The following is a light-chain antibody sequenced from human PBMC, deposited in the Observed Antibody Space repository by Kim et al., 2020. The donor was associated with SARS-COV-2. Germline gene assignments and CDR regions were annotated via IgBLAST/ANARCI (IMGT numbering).Light chain of an antibody. V-gene: IGKV3-11*01. J-gene: IGKJ4*01. Sequence: EIVLTQSPATLSLSPGERATLSCRASQGISGYLAWYQQKPGQAHRLVIHDASNRATGIPARFSGSGSGTDFTLTISSLEPEDFAVYYCQQRSNWPLTFGGGTKVDIK. CDR3: QQRSNWPLT. CDR1: QGISGY. CDR2: DAS.